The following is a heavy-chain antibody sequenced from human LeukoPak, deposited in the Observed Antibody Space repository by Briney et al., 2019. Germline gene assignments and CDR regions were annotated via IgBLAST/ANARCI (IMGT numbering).Heavy chain of an antibody. CDR1: GFTFSSYW. CDR2: INSDGRGT. V-gene: IGHV3-74*01. Sequence: GGSLRLSCAASGFTFSSYWMHWVRRAPGKGLVWVSRINSDGRGTSYADSVKGRFTIPRDNAKNTLYLQMNSLRAEDTAVYYCARGGSPPEALGDTFDIWGQGTMVTVSS. D-gene: IGHD1-26*01. CDR3: ARGGSPPEALGDTFDI. J-gene: IGHJ3*02.